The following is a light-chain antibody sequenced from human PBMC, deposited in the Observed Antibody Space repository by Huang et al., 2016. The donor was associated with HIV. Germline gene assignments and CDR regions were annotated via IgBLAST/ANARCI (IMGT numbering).Light chain of an antibody. V-gene: IGKV3-15*01. J-gene: IGKJ1*01. CDR1: QSIDSN. Sequence: EIVMTQSPATLSVSPGERATLSCRASQSIDSNLAWYKQKPGQAPRLLIYGASTRATGIPARFSGSGSGTEFTLTISSLQSEDFAVYYCQQYNDWRETFGQGTKVEIK. CDR2: GAS. CDR3: QQYNDWRET.